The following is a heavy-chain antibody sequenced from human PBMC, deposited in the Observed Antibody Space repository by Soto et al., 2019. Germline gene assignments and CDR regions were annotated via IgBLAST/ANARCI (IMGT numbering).Heavy chain of an antibody. CDR2: ISGSGGST. Sequence: GGSLRLSCAASGFTFSSYAMSWVRQAPGKGLEWVSAISGSGGSTYYADSVKGRFTISRDNSKNTLYLQMNSLRAEDTAVYYCAKDGGRWLQPLYYFDYWGQGTLVTVSS. CDR3: AKDGGRWLQPLYYFDY. J-gene: IGHJ4*02. V-gene: IGHV3-23*01. CDR1: GFTFSSYA. D-gene: IGHD5-12*01.